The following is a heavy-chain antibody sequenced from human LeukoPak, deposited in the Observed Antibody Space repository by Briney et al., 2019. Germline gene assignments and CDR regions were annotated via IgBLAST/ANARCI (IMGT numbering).Heavy chain of an antibody. CDR3: ARVDIERSKDQTDY. CDR1: GYTFTGYY. CDR2: INPNSGGT. D-gene: IGHD2-2*01. V-gene: IGHV1-2*06. Sequence: ASVKVSCKASGYTFTGYYMHWVRQAPGQGLEWMGRINPNSGGTNYAQKFQGRVTMTRDTSISTAYMELSRLRSDDTAVYYCARVDIERSKDQTDYWGQGTLVTVSS. J-gene: IGHJ4*02.